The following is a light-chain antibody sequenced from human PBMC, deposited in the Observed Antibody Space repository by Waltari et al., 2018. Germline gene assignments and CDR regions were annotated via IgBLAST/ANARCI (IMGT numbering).Light chain of an antibody. Sequence: DIQMTQSPSSLSASVGDRVTITCQASQDISNYLNWYQQKPGKAPKLLIYDASNLETGVPSRFSGSGSGTDFTFTISSLQPEDIATYYGQQYDNLPLTFVGGTKVEIK. V-gene: IGKV1-33*01. J-gene: IGKJ4*01. CDR2: DAS. CDR1: QDISNY. CDR3: QQYDNLPLT.